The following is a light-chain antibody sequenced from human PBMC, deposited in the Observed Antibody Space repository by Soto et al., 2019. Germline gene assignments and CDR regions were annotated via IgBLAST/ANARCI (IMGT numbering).Light chain of an antibody. CDR3: QAWDSSTACVI. CDR1: KLGEKY. V-gene: IGLV3-1*01. J-gene: IGLJ2*01. Sequence: SYELTQPPSVSVSPGQTASITCSGDKLGEKYACWYQQKPGQSPVLVIYQDSKRPSGIPERFSGSNSGNRATLTISGTQAMDEADYYCQAWDSSTACVIFGGGTKLTVL. CDR2: QDS.